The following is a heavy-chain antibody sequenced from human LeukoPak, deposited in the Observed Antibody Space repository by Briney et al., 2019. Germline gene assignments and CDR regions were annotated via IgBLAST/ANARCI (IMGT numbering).Heavy chain of an antibody. CDR3: AKMVSPYYDSSAYYSDS. CDR2: INSSSSTI. V-gene: IGHV3-48*01. CDR1: GFTFSSYS. J-gene: IGHJ5*01. Sequence: PGGSLRLSCAASGFTFSSYSMNWVRQAPGKGLEWVSYINSSSSTIYYADSVKGQFTISRDNSKNTLYLQMSSLRAEDTAVYYCAKMVSPYYDSSAYYSDSWGQGTLVTVTS. D-gene: IGHD3-22*01.